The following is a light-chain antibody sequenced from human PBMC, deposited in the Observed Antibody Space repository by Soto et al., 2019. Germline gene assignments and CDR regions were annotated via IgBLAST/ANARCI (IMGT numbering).Light chain of an antibody. CDR2: GAS. CDR3: QQYNNWPPGT. V-gene: IGKV3-15*01. Sequence: EVLLTQSPTTLSGSPGERATLSCRASQSVSSNFAWYQQKPGQAPRLLIYGASTRATGIPARFSGSGSGTEFTLTISSMQYEDFAVYYCQQYNNWPPGTFGQGTKVDIK. CDR1: QSVSSN. J-gene: IGKJ1*01.